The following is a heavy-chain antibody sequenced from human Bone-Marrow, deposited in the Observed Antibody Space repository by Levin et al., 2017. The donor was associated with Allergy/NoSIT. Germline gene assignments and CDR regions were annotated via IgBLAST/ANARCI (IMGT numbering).Heavy chain of an antibody. Sequence: SSETLSLTCSVSGDSLINNYYYWGWIRQPPGKGLEWIANIYHSGETYYTPSLKSRVTLSLDTSQNQFSLQMTSVTAADTALYFCVKQARTGFEDRSKLRLIRGVEGGYFDYWGQGRLVTVSS. CDR3: VKQARTGFEDRSKLRLIRGVEGGYFDY. CDR2: IYHSGET. V-gene: IGHV4-39*01. D-gene: IGHD3-10*01. J-gene: IGHJ4*02. CDR1: GDSLINNYYY.